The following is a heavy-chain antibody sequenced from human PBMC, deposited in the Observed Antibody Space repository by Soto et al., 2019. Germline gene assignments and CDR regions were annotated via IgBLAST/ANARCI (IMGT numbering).Heavy chain of an antibody. CDR2: ISSSGSTI. J-gene: IGHJ6*02. D-gene: IGHD3-22*01. Sequence: QVQLVESGGGSVKPGGSLRLSCAASGFTFSDSYMSWIRQAPGKGLEWVSHISSSGSTIYYADSVKGRFTISRDNAKNSLYLQMNSLRAEDTAVYYCARQKAWTGEWLSLYAPGMDVWGQGTTVTVSS. CDR3: ARQKAWTGEWLSLYAPGMDV. V-gene: IGHV3-11*01. CDR1: GFTFSDSY.